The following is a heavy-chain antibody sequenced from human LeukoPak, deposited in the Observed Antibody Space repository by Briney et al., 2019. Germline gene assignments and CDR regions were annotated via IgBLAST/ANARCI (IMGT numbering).Heavy chain of an antibody. Sequence: ASVKVSCKASGGTFSSYAISWVRQAPGQGLEWMGGIIPIFGTANYAQKFQGRVTITADESTSTAYMELSSLRSEDTAAYYCARDDSSGYYFPTTPWGQGTLVTVSS. CDR2: IIPIFGTA. CDR3: ARDDSSGYYFPTTP. D-gene: IGHD3-22*01. CDR1: GGTFSSYA. V-gene: IGHV1-69*13. J-gene: IGHJ5*02.